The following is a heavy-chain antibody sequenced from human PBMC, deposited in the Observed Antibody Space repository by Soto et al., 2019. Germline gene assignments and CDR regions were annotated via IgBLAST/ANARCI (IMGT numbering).Heavy chain of an antibody. CDR2: VYFTGST. V-gene: IGHV4-31*03. CDR3: AREVDADDAFDI. Sequence: QVQLQESGPGLVKPSQTLSLTCTVSGGSISSGGFYWSWVRQLPGKGLEWIGNVYFTGSTYYNPSLMSRVTTSVDTSNSQFTLKVSSVTAADTAVYYCAREVDADDAFDIWGQGTMVTVSS. D-gene: IGHD5-12*01. CDR1: GGSISSGGFY. J-gene: IGHJ3*02.